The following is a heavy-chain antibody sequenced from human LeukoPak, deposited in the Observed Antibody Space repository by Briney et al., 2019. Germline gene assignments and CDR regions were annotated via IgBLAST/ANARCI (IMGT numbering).Heavy chain of an antibody. J-gene: IGHJ5*02. CDR1: GYTFTGYY. CDR3: ARDAREVLLWFGDFFP. V-gene: IGHV1-18*04. Sequence: KPGASVKVSCKASGYTFTGYYMHWVRQAPGQGLEWMGWISGYNAKTKYAQKFQGRVTMTTDTSTSTVYMDLRSLRSDDTAVYYCARDAREVLLWFGDFFPWGQGTLVTVSS. D-gene: IGHD3-10*01. CDR2: ISGYNAKT.